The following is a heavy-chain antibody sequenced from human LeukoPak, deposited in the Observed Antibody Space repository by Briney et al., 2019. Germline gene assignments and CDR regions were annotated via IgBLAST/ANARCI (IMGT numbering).Heavy chain of an antibody. CDR2: IYYSGST. J-gene: IGHJ5*02. V-gene: IGHV4-31*03. Sequence: SETLSLTCTVSGGSISSGGYYWSWIRQHPGKGLEWIGYIYYSGSTYYNPSLKGRVTISVDTSKNQFSLKLSSVTAADTAVYYCARARVPAAMTSWFDPWGQGTLVTVSS. CDR3: ARARVPAAMTSWFDP. D-gene: IGHD2-2*01. CDR1: GGSISSGGYY.